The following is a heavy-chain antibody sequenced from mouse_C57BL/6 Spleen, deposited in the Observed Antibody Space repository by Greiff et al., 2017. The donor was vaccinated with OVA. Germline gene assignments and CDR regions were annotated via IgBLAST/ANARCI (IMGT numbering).Heavy chain of an antibody. CDR3: ARRDYYGSSYWYFDV. CDR2: LDPSDSYT. Sequence: VQLQQPGAELVMPGASVKLSCKASGYTFTSYWMHWVKQRPGQGLEWIGELDPSDSYTKYNQKFKGKSTLTVDQSSSTAYMQRSSLTSEDSAVYYCARRDYYGSSYWYFDVWGTGTTVTVSS. V-gene: IGHV1-69*01. CDR1: GYTFTSYW. D-gene: IGHD1-1*01. J-gene: IGHJ1*03.